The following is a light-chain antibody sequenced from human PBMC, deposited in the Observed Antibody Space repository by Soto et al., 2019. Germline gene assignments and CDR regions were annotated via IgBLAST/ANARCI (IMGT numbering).Light chain of an antibody. Sequence: ETVMTQFPATLSVSPGERATLSCRASQYVSTNLAWYQQQPGQPPRLLIYDISNRATGIPARFSGSRSETEFALTITSLQSEDFAVYYCQQYDTWPLTFGGGTKVEIK. CDR3: QQYDTWPLT. V-gene: IGKV3D-15*01. CDR1: QYVSTN. J-gene: IGKJ4*01. CDR2: DIS.